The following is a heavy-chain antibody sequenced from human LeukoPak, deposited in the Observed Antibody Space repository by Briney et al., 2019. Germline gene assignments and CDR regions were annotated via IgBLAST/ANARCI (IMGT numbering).Heavy chain of an antibody. J-gene: IGHJ5*02. CDR2: ISAYNGNT. D-gene: IGHD5-12*01. V-gene: IGHV1-18*01. Sequence: ASVKVSCKASGYTFTSYGISWVRQAPGQGLEWMGWISAYNGNTNYAQKLQGRVTMTTDTSTSTAYMELRSLRSDDTAVYYCARGGWVGVATMGLWFDPWGQGTLVTVSS. CDR3: ARGGWVGVATMGLWFDP. CDR1: GYTFTSYG.